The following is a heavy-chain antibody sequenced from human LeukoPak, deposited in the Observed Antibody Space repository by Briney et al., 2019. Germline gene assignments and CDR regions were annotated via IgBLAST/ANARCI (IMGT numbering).Heavy chain of an antibody. D-gene: IGHD3-16*01. CDR1: GGTFSSYA. CDR3: ARVFWADAFDI. J-gene: IGHJ3*02. CDR2: IIPIFGTA. V-gene: IGHV1-69*05. Sequence: SVKVSCKASGGTFSSYAISWVRQAPGQGLKWMGGIIPIFGTANYAQKLQGRVTVTTDTSTSTAYMELRSLRSDDTAVYYCARVFWADAFDIWGQGTMVTVSS.